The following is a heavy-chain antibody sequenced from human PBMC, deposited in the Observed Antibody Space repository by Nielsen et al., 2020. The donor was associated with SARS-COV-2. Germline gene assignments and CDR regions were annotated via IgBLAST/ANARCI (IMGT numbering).Heavy chain of an antibody. J-gene: IGHJ4*02. CDR1: GFTFSSTFW. CDR3: ARGRAYYYDSPSGY. D-gene: IGHD3-22*01. Sequence: GGSLRLSCAASGFTFSSTFWMNWVRQAPGKGLVWVSRINNDGSGIDYADSVKGRFTISRDNAKNTLYLQMNSLRAEDTAVYYCARGRAYYYDSPSGYWGQGTLVTVSS. V-gene: IGHV3-74*01. CDR2: INNDGSGI.